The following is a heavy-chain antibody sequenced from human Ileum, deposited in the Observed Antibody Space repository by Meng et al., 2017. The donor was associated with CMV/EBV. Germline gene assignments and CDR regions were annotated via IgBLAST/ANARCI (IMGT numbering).Heavy chain of an antibody. V-gene: IGHV1-18*01. CDR3: ARDKSDPGREGFAH. CDR2: ISGYTGNT. Sequence: QVQLVQSGPEMKKPGXSVKVSFKTSGYTFSGYGITWVRQAPGQGLEWMGWISGYTGNTHYGQKIQGRATMTTDTSTNTAYMELRSLRSDDTAVYYCARDKSDPGREGFAHWGQGNLVTVSS. J-gene: IGHJ4*02. CDR1: GYTFSGYG.